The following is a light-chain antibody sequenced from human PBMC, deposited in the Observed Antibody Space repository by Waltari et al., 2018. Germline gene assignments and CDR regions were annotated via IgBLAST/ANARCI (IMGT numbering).Light chain of an antibody. Sequence: DIQITQSPSSVSASVGDTVTLTWRESQSISNWVAWYQQKPGKAPNFLIYGASSLQSGVPSRFSGSGSGTDFTLTISSLQPEDFATYFCQQTNSFPWTFGQGTKVEVK. J-gene: IGKJ1*01. CDR1: QSISNW. V-gene: IGKV1-12*01. CDR2: GAS. CDR3: QQTNSFPWT.